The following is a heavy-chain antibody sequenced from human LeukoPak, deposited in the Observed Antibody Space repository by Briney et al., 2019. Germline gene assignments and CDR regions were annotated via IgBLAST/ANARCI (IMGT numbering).Heavy chain of an antibody. Sequence: PSEPLSLTCTVSGGSISSYYWSWIRQPPGKGLEWIGYIYYSGSTNYNPSLKSRVTISVDTSKNQFSLKLSSVTAADTAVYYCARVGYGPYFDYWGQGTLVTVSS. D-gene: IGHD4-17*01. CDR3: ARVGYGPYFDY. J-gene: IGHJ4*02. CDR2: IYYSGST. V-gene: IGHV4-59*01. CDR1: GGSISSYY.